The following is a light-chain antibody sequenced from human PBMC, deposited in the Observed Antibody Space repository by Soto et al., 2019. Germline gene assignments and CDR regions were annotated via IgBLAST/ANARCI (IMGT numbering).Light chain of an antibody. J-gene: IGKJ4*01. CDR2: AAS. Sequence: DIQMTQSPSSLSASVGDRVTITCRATQSISSFLNWYQQTPGKAPKLLIYAASSLQSGVPSRFSGSGSGTDFTLTINSLQPEDFATYYCQQSYSAPLTFGGGTKVDIK. CDR1: QSISSF. V-gene: IGKV1-39*01. CDR3: QQSYSAPLT.